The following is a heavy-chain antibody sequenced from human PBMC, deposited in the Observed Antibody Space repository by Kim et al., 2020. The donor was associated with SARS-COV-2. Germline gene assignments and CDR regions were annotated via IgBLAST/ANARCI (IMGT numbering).Heavy chain of an antibody. Sequence: SVKVSCTASGSTFSPSAVQWVRQARGQRPEWIGWIVVGSGSTNRAQNFQERVTLTRDVSTGTAYMELSSLTSEDTAVYHCAASGRSTTQFDYWGQGTLV. V-gene: IGHV1-58*01. CDR2: IVVGSGST. CDR1: GSTFSPSA. D-gene: IGHD6-13*01. CDR3: AASGRSTTQFDY. J-gene: IGHJ4*02.